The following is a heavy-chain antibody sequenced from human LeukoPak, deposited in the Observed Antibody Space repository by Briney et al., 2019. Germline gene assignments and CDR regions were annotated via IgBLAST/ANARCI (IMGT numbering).Heavy chain of an antibody. CDR1: GDYW. V-gene: IGHV3-74*01. CDR3: VSFYETY. CDR2: VNGDGSWT. D-gene: IGHD2-2*01. J-gene: IGHJ4*02. Sequence: GGSLRLSCAASGDYWMHWVRQAPGKGLVWVSHVNGDGSWTTYADSVKGRFTISKDNAKNTVYLQMNNLRAEDTAVYYCVSFYETYWGRGTLVTVSS.